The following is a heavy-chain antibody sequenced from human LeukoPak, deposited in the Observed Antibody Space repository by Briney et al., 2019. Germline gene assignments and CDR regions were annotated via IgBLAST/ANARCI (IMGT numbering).Heavy chain of an antibody. D-gene: IGHD3-22*01. CDR2: IYTSGST. V-gene: IGHV4-4*07. CDR3: ARDVRNPKNYYDSSGINWFDP. Sequence: SETLSLTCTVSGGSISSYYWSWIRQPAGKGLEWIGRIYTSGSTNYNPSLKSRVTMSVDTSKNQFSLKLGSVTAADTAVYYCARDVRNPKNYYDSSGINWFDPWGQGTLVTVSS. CDR1: GGSISSYY. J-gene: IGHJ5*02.